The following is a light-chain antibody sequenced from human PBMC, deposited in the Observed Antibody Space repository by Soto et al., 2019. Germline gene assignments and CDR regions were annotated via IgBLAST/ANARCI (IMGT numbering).Light chain of an antibody. CDR1: QSVSSN. V-gene: IGKV3-11*01. CDR3: QQRSNWT. Sequence: EIVMTQSPATLSVSPGERATLSCRASQSVSSNLAWYQQKPGQAPRLLIYDASNRATGVPARFSGSGSGTDFTLTISSLEPEDFAVYYCQQRSNWTFGQGTKV. J-gene: IGKJ1*01. CDR2: DAS.